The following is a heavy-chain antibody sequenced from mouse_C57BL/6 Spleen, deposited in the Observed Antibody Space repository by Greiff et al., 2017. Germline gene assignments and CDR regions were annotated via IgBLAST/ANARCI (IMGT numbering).Heavy chain of an antibody. CDR3: AKGVYYGSKDYLYYFDY. V-gene: IGHV1-53*01. CDR2: INPSNGGT. D-gene: IGHD1-1*01. Sequence: QVQLKQPGTELVKPGASVKLSCKASGYTFTSYWMHWVKQRPGQGLEWIGNINPSNGGTNYNEKFKSKATLTVGKSSSTAYMQLSSLTSEDSAVYYCAKGVYYGSKDYLYYFDYWGQGTTLTVSS. J-gene: IGHJ2*01. CDR1: GYTFTSYW.